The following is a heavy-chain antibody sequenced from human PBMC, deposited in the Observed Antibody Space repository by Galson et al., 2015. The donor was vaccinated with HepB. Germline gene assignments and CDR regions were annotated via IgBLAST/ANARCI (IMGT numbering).Heavy chain of an antibody. CDR3: AKGAYCGGDCYSGNFDY. Sequence: SLRLSCAASGFTFDDYAMHWVRQAPGKGLEWVSLISWDGGSTYYADSVKGRFTISRDNSKNSLYLQMNSLRAEGTALYYCAKGAYCGGDCYSGNFDYWGQGTLVTVSS. D-gene: IGHD2-21*02. CDR1: GFTFDDYA. V-gene: IGHV3-43D*03. CDR2: ISWDGGST. J-gene: IGHJ4*02.